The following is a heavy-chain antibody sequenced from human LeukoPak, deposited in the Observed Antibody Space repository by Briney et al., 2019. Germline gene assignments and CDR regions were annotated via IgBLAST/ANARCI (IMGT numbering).Heavy chain of an antibody. J-gene: IGHJ4*02. CDR1: GFSVSSNY. V-gene: IGHV3-53*01. Sequence: GGSLRLSCAVSGFSVSSNYMSWVRQAPGKGLEWVSVIYSGGSTYYADSVKGRFTISRDTSKNTLYLQMNSLRAEDTAVYYCARERDTSGRYFDSWGQGTLVTVSS. CDR2: IYSGGST. CDR3: ARERDTSGRYFDS. D-gene: IGHD3-22*01.